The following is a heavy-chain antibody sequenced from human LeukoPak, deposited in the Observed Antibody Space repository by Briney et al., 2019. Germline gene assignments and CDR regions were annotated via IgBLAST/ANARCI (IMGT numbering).Heavy chain of an antibody. CDR3: TTYRYSYDVTDYSYFDY. CDR2: IISRTSGGAT. J-gene: IGHJ4*02. Sequence: GGSLRLSCTASGLSFSNAWMSWVRQAPGKGLEWVGRIISRTSGGATDYAAPVRVRFTISRADYQNTLYLQMNSLKTEDTAVYYCTTYRYSYDVTDYSYFDYWGQGIPVTVSS. CDR1: GLSFSNAW. D-gene: IGHD3-22*01. V-gene: IGHV3-15*01.